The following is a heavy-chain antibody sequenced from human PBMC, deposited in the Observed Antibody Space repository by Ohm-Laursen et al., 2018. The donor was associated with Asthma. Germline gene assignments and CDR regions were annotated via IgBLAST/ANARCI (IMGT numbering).Heavy chain of an antibody. J-gene: IGHJ4*02. D-gene: IGHD3-22*01. CDR1: GDSINSGNNY. V-gene: IGHV4-31*03. CDR3: ARGAFYYESTGYYFFDH. CDR2: IYYSGLT. Sequence: TLSLTCTVSGDSINSGNNYWSWIRQHPGKGLEWIGYIYYSGLTYSNPSLRGRVIISVDTSKNQFSLNLTSVTAADTAVYYCARGAFYYESTGYYFFDHWGQGALVTVSS.